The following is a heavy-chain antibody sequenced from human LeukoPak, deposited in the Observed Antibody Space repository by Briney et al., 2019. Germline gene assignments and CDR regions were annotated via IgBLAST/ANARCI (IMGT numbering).Heavy chain of an antibody. CDR3: AREGLELSQSDAFDI. J-gene: IGHJ3*02. V-gene: IGHV1-46*01. D-gene: IGHD1-7*01. Sequence: FQGRVTMTRDMSTSTVYMELSSLRSEDTAVYYCAREGLELSQSDAFDIWGQGTMVTVSS.